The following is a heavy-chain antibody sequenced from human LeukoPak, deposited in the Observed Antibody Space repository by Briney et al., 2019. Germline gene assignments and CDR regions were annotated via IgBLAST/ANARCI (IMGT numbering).Heavy chain of an antibody. D-gene: IGHD3-3*01. CDR1: GYTFTSYD. Sequence: RASVKVSCKASGYTFTSYDINWVRQATGQGLEWMGWMNPNSGNTGYAQKFQGRVTMTRNTSISTAYIELSSLRSEDTAVYYCARSGSTYYDFWSGYVDLAKYWGQGTLVTVSS. J-gene: IGHJ4*02. CDR3: ARSGSTYYDFWSGYVDLAKY. CDR2: MNPNSGNT. V-gene: IGHV1-8*01.